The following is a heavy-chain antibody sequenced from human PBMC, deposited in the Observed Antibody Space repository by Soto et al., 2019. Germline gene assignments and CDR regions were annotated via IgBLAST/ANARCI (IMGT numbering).Heavy chain of an antibody. D-gene: IGHD3-3*01. V-gene: IGHV1-69*04. CDR2: IIPILGIA. CDR3: ARDLRGSGYEYFQH. J-gene: IGHJ1*01. Sequence: ASVKVSCKASGGTFSSYTISWVRQAPGQGLEWMGRIIPILGIANYAQKFQGRVTITADKSTSTAYMELSSLRSEDTAVYYCARDLRGSGYEYFQHWGQGTLVTVSS. CDR1: GGTFSSYT.